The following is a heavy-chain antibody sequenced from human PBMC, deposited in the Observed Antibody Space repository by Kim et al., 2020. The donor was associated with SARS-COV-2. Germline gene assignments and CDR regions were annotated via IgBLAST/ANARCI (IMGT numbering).Heavy chain of an antibody. J-gene: IGHJ3*02. D-gene: IGHD3-10*01. Sequence: YRPSFQGHVTISADKCISNAYLQWSSLKASDTAMYYCAAWFGELDAFDIWGQGTMVTVSS. V-gene: IGHV5-10-1*01. CDR3: AAWFGELDAFDI.